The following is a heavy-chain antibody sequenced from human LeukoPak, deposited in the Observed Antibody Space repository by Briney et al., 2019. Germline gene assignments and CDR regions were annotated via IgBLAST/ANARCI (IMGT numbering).Heavy chain of an antibody. CDR1: GFTFSSYG. J-gene: IGHJ3*02. V-gene: IGHV3-23*01. CDR2: ISGSGSTT. D-gene: IGHD2-15*01. Sequence: PGGSLRLSCAAPGFTFSSYGMHWVRQAPGKGLEWVSAISGSGSTTYYADSVKGRFTISRDNSKNTLFLQMNSLTAEDTAIYSCARPRLEYCSGGSCFDAFDIWGQGTMVTVSS. CDR3: ARPRLEYCSGGSCFDAFDI.